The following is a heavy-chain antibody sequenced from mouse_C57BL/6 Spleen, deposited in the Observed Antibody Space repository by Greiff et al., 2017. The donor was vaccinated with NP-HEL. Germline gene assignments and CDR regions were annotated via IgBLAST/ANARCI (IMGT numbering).Heavy chain of an antibody. CDR3: AKGYDYDGRGDAMDY. D-gene: IGHD2-4*01. Sequence: QVQLQQSGAELVRPGSSVKLSCKASGYTFTSYWMHWVKQRPIQGLEWIGNIDPSDSETHYNQKFKDKATLTVDKSSSTAYMQLSSLTSEDSAVYYGAKGYDYDGRGDAMDYWGQGTSVTVSS. CDR1: GYTFTSYW. CDR2: IDPSDSET. V-gene: IGHV1-52*01. J-gene: IGHJ4*01.